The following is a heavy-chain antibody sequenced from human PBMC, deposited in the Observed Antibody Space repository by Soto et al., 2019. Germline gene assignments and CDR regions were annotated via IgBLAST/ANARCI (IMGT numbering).Heavy chain of an antibody. Sequence: SETLSLTCIVSGGSISSNDFYWSWIRQHPGKGLEWIGYIYYSGNTYYNPSLKSRVTILVDTSKNQFSLKVSSVTAADTAVYYDACLSGTWASKLDPWGQGTLVTVSS. CDR1: GGSISSNDFY. J-gene: IGHJ5*02. D-gene: IGHD6-25*01. V-gene: IGHV4-31*03. CDR3: ACLSGTWASKLDP. CDR2: IYYSGNT.